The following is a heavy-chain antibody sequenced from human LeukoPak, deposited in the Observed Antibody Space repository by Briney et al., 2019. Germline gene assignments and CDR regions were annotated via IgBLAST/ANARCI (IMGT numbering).Heavy chain of an antibody. CDR1: GFTFSSYG. Sequence: GGSLRLSCAASGFTFSSYGMHWVRQAPGKGLEWVAVISYDGSNKHYADSVKGRFTISRDNSKNTLYLQMNSLRAEDTAVYYCAKDGPEDPLYGGPTYWGQGTLVTVSS. V-gene: IGHV3-30*18. CDR3: AKDGPEDPLYGGPTY. J-gene: IGHJ4*02. CDR2: ISYDGSNK. D-gene: IGHD2/OR15-2a*01.